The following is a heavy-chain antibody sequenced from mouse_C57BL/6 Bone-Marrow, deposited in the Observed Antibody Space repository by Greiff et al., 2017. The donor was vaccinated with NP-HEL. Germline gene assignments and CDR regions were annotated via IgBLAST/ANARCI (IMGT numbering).Heavy chain of an antibody. CDR1: GFNIKDDY. CDR2: IDPENGDT. V-gene: IGHV14-4*01. J-gene: IGHJ3*01. D-gene: IGHD3-3*01. Sequence: VHVKQSGAELVRPGASVKLSCTASGFNIKDDYMHWVKQRPEQGLEWIGWIDPENGDTEYASKFQGKATITADTSSNTAYLQLSSLTSEDTAVYYCTTGDRFAYWGQGTLVTVSA. CDR3: TTGDRFAY.